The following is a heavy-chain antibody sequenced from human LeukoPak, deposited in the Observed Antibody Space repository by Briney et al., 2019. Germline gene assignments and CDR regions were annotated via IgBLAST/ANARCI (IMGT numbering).Heavy chain of an antibody. CDR2: IYYSGST. D-gene: IGHD3-9*01. J-gene: IGHJ5*02. Sequence: PSETLSLTCTVSGGSISSYYWSWIRQPPGKGLGWIGYIYYSGSTNYNPSLKSRVTISVDTSKNQFSLKLSSVTAADTAVYYCARYFDWFYWFDPWGQGTLVTVSS. CDR3: ARYFDWFYWFDP. CDR1: GGSISSYY. V-gene: IGHV4-59*01.